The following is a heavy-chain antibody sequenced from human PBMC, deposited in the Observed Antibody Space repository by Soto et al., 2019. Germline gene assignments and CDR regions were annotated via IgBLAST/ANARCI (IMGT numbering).Heavy chain of an antibody. V-gene: IGHV1-24*01. CDR3: PTEPSVRANFSDS. Sequence: APGKGLEWMGGFDPEDGETIYAQKFQGRVTMTEDTSTDTAYMELSSLRSEDTAVYYCPTEPSVRANFSDSGCQVTLVTVSA. J-gene: IGHJ4*02. D-gene: IGHD1-26*01. CDR2: FDPEDGET.